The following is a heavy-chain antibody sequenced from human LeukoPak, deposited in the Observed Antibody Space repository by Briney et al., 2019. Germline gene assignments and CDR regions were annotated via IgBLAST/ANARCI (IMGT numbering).Heavy chain of an antibody. V-gene: IGHV1-46*01. CDR2: INPSGGST. Sequence: ASVKVSCKASGYTFTNYYMSWVRQAPGQGLEWMGIINPSGGSTTYAQKFQGRVTMTRDTSTSTVYMELSSLSSEDTAVYYCARDVASSGYYWDWGQGTLVTVSS. J-gene: IGHJ4*02. CDR3: ARDVASSGYYWD. CDR1: GYTFTNYY. D-gene: IGHD3-22*01.